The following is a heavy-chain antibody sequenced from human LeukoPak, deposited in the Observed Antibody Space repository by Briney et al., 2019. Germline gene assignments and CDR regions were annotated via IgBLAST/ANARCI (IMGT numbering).Heavy chain of an antibody. Sequence: PSETLSLTCAVSGYSISGGYYWGWIRQPPEKGLEWIGSIYHSGSTYYSPSLRSRVTISVDTSKNQFFLKLSSVTAADTAVYYCARGPITMVRGVLPALYWFDPWGQGTLVTVSS. J-gene: IGHJ5*02. CDR2: IYHSGST. CDR1: GYSISGGYY. CDR3: ARGPITMVRGVLPALYWFDP. V-gene: IGHV4-38-2*01. D-gene: IGHD3-10*01.